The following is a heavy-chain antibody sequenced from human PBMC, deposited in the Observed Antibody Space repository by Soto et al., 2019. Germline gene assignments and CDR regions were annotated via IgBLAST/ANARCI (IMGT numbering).Heavy chain of an antibody. D-gene: IGHD4-17*01. CDR2: ISGSGGST. J-gene: IGHJ4*02. Sequence: PWCSLRLSCAASGFTVISYAMSLVSQTPGKGLEWVSAISGSGGSTYYADSVKGRFTISRDNSKNTLYLQMNSLRAEDTAVYYCAKDLKPATVTTPFDYWGQGTLVTVSS. CDR1: GFTVISYA. V-gene: IGHV3-23*01. CDR3: AKDLKPATVTTPFDY.